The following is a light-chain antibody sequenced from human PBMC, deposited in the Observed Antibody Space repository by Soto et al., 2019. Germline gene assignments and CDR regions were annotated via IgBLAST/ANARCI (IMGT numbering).Light chain of an antibody. V-gene: IGLV1-44*01. CDR1: SSNIGSHP. J-gene: IGLJ1*01. Sequence: QSVLTQPPSASGTPGQRVSISCSGSSSNIGSHPVNWYQQLPGTAPKLLLYGDNQRPSGVPDRFSGSKSGTSASLAISVLQSEDEAHYYCASWDNSLNGLYVFGTGTKATVL. CDR3: ASWDNSLNGLYV. CDR2: GDN.